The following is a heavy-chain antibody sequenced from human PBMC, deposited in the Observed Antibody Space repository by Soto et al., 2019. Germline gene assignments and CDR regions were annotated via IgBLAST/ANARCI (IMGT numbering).Heavy chain of an antibody. J-gene: IGHJ4*02. CDR1: GGTFNNYA. CDR2: IIPISGTT. Sequence: QVQLVQSGAEVKRPESSMKVSCKPSGGTFNNYAINWVRRAPGQGLEWMGAIIPISGTTKYAQKFQGRVTITADKSTSTVYMDLSSLRSEDTAVYYCARWGGLSCSGAVCFKKPFDYWGQGTLVTVSS. V-gene: IGHV1-69*06. CDR3: ARWGGLSCSGAVCFKKPFDY. D-gene: IGHD2-8*02.